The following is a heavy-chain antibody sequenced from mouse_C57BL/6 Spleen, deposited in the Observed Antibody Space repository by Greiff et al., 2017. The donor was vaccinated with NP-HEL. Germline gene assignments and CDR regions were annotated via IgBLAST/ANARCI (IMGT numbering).Heavy chain of an antibody. CDR1: GYTFTSYW. V-gene: IGHV1-52*01. J-gene: IGHJ2*01. CDR3: ARGGVTHYFDY. CDR2: IDPSDSET. D-gene: IGHD2-2*01. Sequence: QVQLQQPGAELVRPGSSVKLSCKASGYTFTSYWMHWVKQRPIQGLEWIGNIDPSDSETHYNQKFKDKATLTVDKSSSTAYMQLSSLTYEDSAVYYCARGGVTHYFDYWGQGTTLTVSS.